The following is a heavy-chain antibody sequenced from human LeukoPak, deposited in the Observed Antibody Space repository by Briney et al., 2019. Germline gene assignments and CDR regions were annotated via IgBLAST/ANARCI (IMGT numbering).Heavy chain of an antibody. CDR1: GGSFSGYY. J-gene: IGHJ5*02. CDR2: INHSGST. CDR3: ARVLGPDCSSTSCYTDWFDP. Sequence: PSETLSLTCAVYGGSFSGYYWSWIRQPPGKGLEWIGEINHSGSTNYNPSLKSRVTILVDTSKNQFSLKLSSVTAADTAVYYCARVLGPDCSSTSCYTDWFDPWGQGTLVTVSS. D-gene: IGHD2-2*02. V-gene: IGHV4-34*01.